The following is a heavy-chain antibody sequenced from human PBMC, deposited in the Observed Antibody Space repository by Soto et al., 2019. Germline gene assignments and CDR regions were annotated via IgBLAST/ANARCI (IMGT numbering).Heavy chain of an antibody. Sequence: EVQLLVSGGGLVQPGGSLRLSCAASGFTFSQFAMSWDRQAPGKGLEWVSTLSGGDDSTYYADSVKDRFTISRDNSKNTLYLQLNSLRAEDTAVYYCAKKYHYGSGTYLYYFDYWGQGTLVTVSS. V-gene: IGHV3-23*01. J-gene: IGHJ4*02. CDR3: AKKYHYGSGTYLYYFDY. CDR1: GFTFSQFA. D-gene: IGHD3-10*01. CDR2: LSGGDDST.